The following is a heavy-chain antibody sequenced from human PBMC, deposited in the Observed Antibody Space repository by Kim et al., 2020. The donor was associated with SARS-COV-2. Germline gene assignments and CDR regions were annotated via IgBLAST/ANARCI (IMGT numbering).Heavy chain of an antibody. J-gene: IGHJ5*02. CDR2: INHSGST. CDR3: ARAGITMVRGVIITGWFDP. V-gene: IGHV4-34*01. Sequence: SETLSLTCAVYGGSFSGYYWSWIRQPPGKGLEWIGEINHSGSTNYNPSLKSRVTISVDTSKNQYSLKLSSVTAADTAVYYCARAGITMVRGVIITGWFDPWGQGTLVTVSS. D-gene: IGHD3-10*01. CDR1: GGSFSGYY.